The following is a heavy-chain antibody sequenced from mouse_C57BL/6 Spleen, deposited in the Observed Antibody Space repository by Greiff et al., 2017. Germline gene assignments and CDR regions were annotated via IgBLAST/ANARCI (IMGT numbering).Heavy chain of an antibody. V-gene: IGHV10-1*01. CDR2: IRSKSNNYAT. CDR3: GRGNCFDY. Sequence: EVQVVESGGGLVQPKGSLKLSCAASGFSFTTYAMNWVRQAPGKGLEWVARIRSKSNNYATYYAGSVKDRFTISRADSESMLYLQMNNLKTEDTAMCYCGRGNCFDYWGQGTTLTVSS. J-gene: IGHJ2*01. CDR1: GFSFTTYA.